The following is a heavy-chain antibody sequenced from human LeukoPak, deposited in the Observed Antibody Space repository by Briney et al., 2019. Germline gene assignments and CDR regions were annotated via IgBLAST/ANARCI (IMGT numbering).Heavy chain of an antibody. CDR1: GFTFSSYA. J-gene: IGHJ4*02. CDR3: ARDTSPYSSSWYPDY. V-gene: IGHV3-30*04. Sequence: GGSLRLSCAASGFTFSSYAMHWVRQAPGKGLEWVAVISYDGSNKYYADSVKGRFTISRDNSKNTLYLQMNSLRAEDTAVYYCARDTSPYSSSWYPDYWGQGTLVTVSS. CDR2: ISYDGSNK. D-gene: IGHD6-13*01.